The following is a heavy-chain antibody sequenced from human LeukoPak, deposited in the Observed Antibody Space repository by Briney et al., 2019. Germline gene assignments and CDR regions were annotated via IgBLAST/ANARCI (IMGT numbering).Heavy chain of an antibody. V-gene: IGHV3-21*01. D-gene: IGHD5-18*01. J-gene: IGHJ4*02. CDR3: ARGGGYSYGTLFDY. Sequence: KTGGSLRLSCAASGFNFRSYSMNWVRQAPGKGLEWVSSITSSRYIYDADSVKGRFIISRDNAKNSLYLQMDSLRAEDTAVYYCARGGGYSYGTLFDYWGQGSLVTVSS. CDR1: GFNFRSYS. CDR2: ITSSRYI.